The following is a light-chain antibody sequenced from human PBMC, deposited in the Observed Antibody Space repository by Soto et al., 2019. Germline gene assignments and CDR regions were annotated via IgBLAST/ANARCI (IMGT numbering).Light chain of an antibody. CDR1: QSVSSSY. Sequence: EIVLTQSPGTLSLSPGERATLSCRASQSVSSSYLAWYQQKPGQAPRLLIYGASGRATGIPDRFSGSGSGTDFTLTISRLEPEDFAVYYCQQYGSPPPVYTFGQGTKVDI. CDR2: GAS. CDR3: QQYGSPPPVYT. V-gene: IGKV3-20*01. J-gene: IGKJ2*01.